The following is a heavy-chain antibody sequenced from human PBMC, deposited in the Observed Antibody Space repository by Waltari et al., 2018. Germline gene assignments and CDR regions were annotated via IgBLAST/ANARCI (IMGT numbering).Heavy chain of an antibody. J-gene: IGHJ3*02. V-gene: IGHV1-2*06. CDR1: GYTFTAYY. D-gene: IGHD6-13*01. CDR2: INPNSGGT. CDR3: AREILLGQLVIWGAFDI. Sequence: QVQLVQTGAEVKTPGASVKVSCKASGYTFTAYYMHWVRQAPGQGLEWMGRINPNSGGTNYAQKFQGRVTMTRDTSISTAYMELSRLRSDDTAVYYCAREILLGQLVIWGAFDIWGQGTMVTVSS.